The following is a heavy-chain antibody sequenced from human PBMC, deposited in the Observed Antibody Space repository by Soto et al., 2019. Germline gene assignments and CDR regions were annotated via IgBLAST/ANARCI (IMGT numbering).Heavy chain of an antibody. J-gene: IGHJ6*02. CDR2: IDPSDSYT. CDR1: GYSFTSYW. Sequence: GESLKISCKGSGYSFTSYWISWVRQMPGKGLEWMGRIDPSDSYTNYSPSFQGHVTISADKSISTAYLQWSSLKASDTAMYYCASKFRGSGSLGGMDVWGQGTKVTVSS. V-gene: IGHV5-10-1*01. D-gene: IGHD3-10*01. CDR3: ASKFRGSGSLGGMDV.